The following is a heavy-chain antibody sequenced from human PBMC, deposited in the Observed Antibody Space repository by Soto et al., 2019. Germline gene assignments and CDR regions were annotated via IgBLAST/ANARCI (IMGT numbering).Heavy chain of an antibody. J-gene: IGHJ5*02. CDR1: GYTFTSYY. CDR3: ARDIESISVGKTVSGRSDP. Sequence: ASVKVSCKASGYTFTSYYMHWVRQAPGQGLEWMGIINPSGGSTSYAQKFQGRVTMTRDTSTSTVYMELSSLRSEDTAVYYCARDIESISVGKTVSGRSDPWGQGTMVPVSS. D-gene: IGHD6-19*01. V-gene: IGHV1-46*01. CDR2: INPSGGST.